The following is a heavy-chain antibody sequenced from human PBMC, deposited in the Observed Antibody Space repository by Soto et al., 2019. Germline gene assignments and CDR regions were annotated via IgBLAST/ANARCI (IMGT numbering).Heavy chain of an antibody. D-gene: IGHD2-2*02. CDR2: INAGNGNT. V-gene: IGHV1-3*01. Sequence: ASVKVSCKASGYTFTSYAMHCVRQAPVQRLEWMGWINAGNGNTKYSQKFQGRVTITRDTSASTAYMELSSLRSEDTAVYYCARGLKEDIVVVPAAIRGHYYYYGMDVWGQGTTVTVSS. CDR1: GYTFTSYA. CDR3: ARGLKEDIVVVPAAIRGHYYYYGMDV. J-gene: IGHJ6*02.